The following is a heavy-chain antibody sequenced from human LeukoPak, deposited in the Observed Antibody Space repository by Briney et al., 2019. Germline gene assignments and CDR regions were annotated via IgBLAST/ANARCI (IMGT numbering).Heavy chain of an antibody. CDR3: ASLKGLFGSFDY. D-gene: IGHD3-22*01. CDR2: LYNAGTT. CDR1: GFIVSNNY. J-gene: IGHJ4*02. Sequence: GGSLRLSCVASGFIVSNNYMSWVRQAPGKGLEWVSVLYNAGTTYYADSVKGRFTISRDNSKNTLYLQMYSLRAEDTAVYYCASLKGLFGSFDYWGQGILVTVYS. V-gene: IGHV3-53*01.